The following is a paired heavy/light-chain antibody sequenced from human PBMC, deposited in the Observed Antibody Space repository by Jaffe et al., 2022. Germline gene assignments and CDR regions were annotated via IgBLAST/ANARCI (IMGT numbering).Heavy chain of an antibody. Sequence: EVQLLESGGGLVQPGGSLRLSCAASGFTFSSYAMSWVRQAPGKGLEWVSAISGSGGSTYYADSVKGRFTISRDNSKNTLYLQMNSLRAEDTAVYYCAKDPPVYLGYCSGGNCFQHWGQGTLVTVSS. CDR2: ISGSGGST. V-gene: IGHV3-23*01. CDR1: GFTFSSYA. CDR3: AKDPPVYLGYCSGGNCFQH. D-gene: IGHD2-15*01. J-gene: IGHJ1*01.
Light chain of an antibody. CDR1: QSISSY. Sequence: DIQMTQSPSSLSASVGDRVTITCRASQSISSYLNWYQQKPGKAPKLLIYAASSLQSGVPSRFSGSGSGTDFTLTISSLQPEDFATYYCQQSYSTPRSTFGGGTKVEIK. CDR3: QQSYSTPRST. CDR2: AAS. J-gene: IGKJ4*01. V-gene: IGKV1-39*01.